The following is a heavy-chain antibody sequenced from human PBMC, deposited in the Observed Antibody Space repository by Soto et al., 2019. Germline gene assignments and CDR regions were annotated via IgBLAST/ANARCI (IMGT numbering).Heavy chain of an antibody. D-gene: IGHD1-26*01. V-gene: IGHV4-4*02. J-gene: IGHJ6*02. CDR2: IYHSGST. CDR3: AKVSGSYYYGMDV. Sequence: SETLSLTCAVAGGSISSSNWWSWVRQPPGKGLEWIGEIYHSGSTNYNPSLKSRVTISVDKSKNQFSLKLSSVTAADTAVYYCAKVSGSYYYGMDVWGQGTTVPSP. CDR1: GGSISSSNW.